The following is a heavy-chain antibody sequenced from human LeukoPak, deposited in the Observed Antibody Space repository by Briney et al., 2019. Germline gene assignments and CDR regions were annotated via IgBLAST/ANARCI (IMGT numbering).Heavy chain of an antibody. Sequence: GGSLRLSCAASGFSLSIYGVNWVRQAPGKGLEWVSAISGSGGSTYYADSVKGRFTISRDNSKNTLYLQMNSLRAEDTAVYYCAKGLAAAGTRAAFDIWGQGTMVTVSS. D-gene: IGHD6-13*01. CDR2: ISGSGGST. CDR3: AKGLAAAGTRAAFDI. J-gene: IGHJ3*02. V-gene: IGHV3-23*01. CDR1: GFSLSIYG.